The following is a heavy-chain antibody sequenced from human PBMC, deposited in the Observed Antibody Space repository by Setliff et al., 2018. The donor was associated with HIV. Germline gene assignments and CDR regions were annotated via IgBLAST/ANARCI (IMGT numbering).Heavy chain of an antibody. CDR3: AREGNRKSFDY. V-gene: IGHV3-30*04. Sequence: GGSLRLSCAASGFTFSSHAMHWVRQAPGKGLEWVAVISYDGSNKYYADSVRGRFSISRDNAKNSLYLQMNSLRAEDTAVYYCAREGNRKSFDYWGQGTLVTV. J-gene: IGHJ4*02. CDR1: GFTFSSHA. CDR2: ISYDGSNK.